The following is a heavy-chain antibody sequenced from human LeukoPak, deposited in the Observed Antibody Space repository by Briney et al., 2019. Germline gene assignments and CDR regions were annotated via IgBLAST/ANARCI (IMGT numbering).Heavy chain of an antibody. D-gene: IGHD6-13*01. CDR3: ARDPTGIAAAGYYYYYYMDV. CDR2: ISAYNGNT. V-gene: IGHV1-18*01. CDR1: GYTFTSYG. J-gene: IGHJ6*03. Sequence: GASVKVSRKASGYTFTSYGISWVRQAPGQGLEWMGWISAYNGNTNYAQKLQGRVTMTTDTSTSTAYMELRSLRSDDTAVYYCARDPTGIAAAGYYYYYYMDVWGKGTTVTISS.